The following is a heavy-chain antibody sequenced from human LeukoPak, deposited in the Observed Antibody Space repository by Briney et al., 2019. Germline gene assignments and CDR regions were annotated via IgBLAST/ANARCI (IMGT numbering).Heavy chain of an antibody. D-gene: IGHD5-24*01. V-gene: IGHV4-34*08. CDR2: INHSGST. CDR3: ATSRWLQLVY. CDR1: GFTFGDYA. J-gene: IGHJ4*02. Sequence: GSLRLSCTASGFTFGDYAMSWIRQPPGKGLEWIGEINHSGSTNYNPSLKSRVTISVDTSKNQFSLKLSSVTAADTAVYYCATSRWLQLVYWGQGTLVTVSS.